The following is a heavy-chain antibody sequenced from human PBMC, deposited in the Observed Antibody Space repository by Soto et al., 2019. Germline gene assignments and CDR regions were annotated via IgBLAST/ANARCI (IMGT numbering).Heavy chain of an antibody. J-gene: IGHJ4*02. D-gene: IGHD3-16*01. CDR2: LSGSGGST. CDR1: GFSFHTYP. Sequence: VQLLESGGGLVQPGGSLRLSCAASGFSFHTYPMGWVRQAPGKGLEWVSSLSGSGGSTNYADSVKGRFTISRDNSKDTLYLQMNNLRAEDTAMYYCAKDLRDLGFFDYWGLGTLVTVSS. V-gene: IGHV3-23*01. CDR3: AKDLRDLGFFDY.